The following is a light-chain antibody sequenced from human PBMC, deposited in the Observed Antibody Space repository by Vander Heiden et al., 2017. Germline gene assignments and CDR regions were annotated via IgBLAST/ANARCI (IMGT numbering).Light chain of an antibody. CDR3: QQDNSYPGT. CDR2: TAS. Sequence: DIQMTQSPSILSAFVRDRVTITCRASQTINRWLAWYQQKPGKAPKLLIYTASSLESGVPSRFSGSGSGTEFTLTISSLLPDDFATYYCQQDNSYPGTFGQGTKVEIK. V-gene: IGKV1-5*03. J-gene: IGKJ1*01. CDR1: QTINRW.